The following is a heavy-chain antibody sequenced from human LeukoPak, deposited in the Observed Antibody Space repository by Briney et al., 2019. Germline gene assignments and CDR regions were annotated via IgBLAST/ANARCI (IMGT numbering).Heavy chain of an antibody. J-gene: IGHJ6*02. CDR1: GFTFSNYM. CDR3: AREDLLLPYYYYGMDV. CDR2: IKSDGITI. D-gene: IGHD3-10*01. Sequence: GGSLRLSCAASGFTFSNYMMHWVRQAPGKGLVWVSRIKSDGITITYADSVKGRFTISRDNAKNTLYLQMNSLRAEDTAVYYCAREDLLLPYYYYGMDVWGQGTTVTVSS. V-gene: IGHV3-74*01.